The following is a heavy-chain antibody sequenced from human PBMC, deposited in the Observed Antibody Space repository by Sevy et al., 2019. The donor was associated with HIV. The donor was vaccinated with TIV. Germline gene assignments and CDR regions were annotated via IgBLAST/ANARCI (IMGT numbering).Heavy chain of an antibody. CDR3: ARDHNFVLDY. Sequence: SQTLSLTCTISGDTVSSDSAAWNWIRQSPARGLEWLGRTYYRSTWHKDYATSLSSRMTINPDTSKNQFSLQLNSVTPEDSAVYYCARDHNFVLDYWGQGILVTVSS. CDR2: TYYRSTWHK. D-gene: IGHD1-20*01. V-gene: IGHV6-1*01. J-gene: IGHJ4*02. CDR1: GDTVSSDSAA.